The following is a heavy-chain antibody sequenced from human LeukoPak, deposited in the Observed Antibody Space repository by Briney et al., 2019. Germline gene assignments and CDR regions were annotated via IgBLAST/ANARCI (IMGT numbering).Heavy chain of an antibody. J-gene: IGHJ4*02. CDR1: GGSISSGSYY. CDR2: IYTSGST. Sequence: PSQTLSLTCTVSGGSISSGSYYWSWIRQPAGKGLEWIGRIYTSGSTNYDPSLKSRVTISVDTSKNQFSLKLSSVTAADTAVYYCAREYYDYVWGSYRRFDYWGQGTLVTVSS. CDR3: AREYYDYVWGSYRRFDY. V-gene: IGHV4-61*02. D-gene: IGHD3-16*02.